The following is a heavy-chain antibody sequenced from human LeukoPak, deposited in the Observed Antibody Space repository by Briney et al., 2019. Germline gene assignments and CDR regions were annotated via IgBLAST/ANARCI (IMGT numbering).Heavy chain of an antibody. V-gene: IGHV3-7*01. CDR3: AKQRYGGEDY. CDR1: GFTFSSYW. CDR2: IKQDGSEK. Sequence: GGSLRLSFAASGFTFSSYWMSWVRQAPGKGLEWVANIKQDGSEKYYVDSEKGRFTISRDNAKNSLYLQLNSLRAEDTAVYYCAKQRYGGEDYWGQGTLVTVSS. D-gene: IGHD3-16*01. J-gene: IGHJ4*02.